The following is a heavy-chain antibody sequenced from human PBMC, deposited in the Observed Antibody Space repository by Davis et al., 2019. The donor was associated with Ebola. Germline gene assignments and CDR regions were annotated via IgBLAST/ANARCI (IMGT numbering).Heavy chain of an antibody. Sequence: GSLRLSCSVSGGSISPYYWNWIRQPPGKGLEWIGYIHYTGPTNYNPSLKSRLTISIDTSKNQFTLKMTSVTAADTAVYYCARVYGDYTNYFDSWGQGTLVTVSS. D-gene: IGHD4-17*01. CDR3: ARVYGDYTNYFDS. CDR1: GGSISPYY. V-gene: IGHV4-59*01. J-gene: IGHJ4*02. CDR2: IHYTGPT.